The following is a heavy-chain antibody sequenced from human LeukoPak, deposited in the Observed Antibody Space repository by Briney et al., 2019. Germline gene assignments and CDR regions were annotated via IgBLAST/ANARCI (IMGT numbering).Heavy chain of an antibody. Sequence: GGSLRLSCAASGFSFSDYNMHWVRQAPGKGLEWMAVISYNGINEYYADSVKGRFTISRDNSKSTLLLQMNSLRAEDTAVYYCAKLVAVAGRNYWGQGTLVTVSS. J-gene: IGHJ4*02. D-gene: IGHD6-19*01. V-gene: IGHV3-30*18. CDR3: AKLVAVAGRNY. CDR2: ISYNGINE. CDR1: GFSFSDYN.